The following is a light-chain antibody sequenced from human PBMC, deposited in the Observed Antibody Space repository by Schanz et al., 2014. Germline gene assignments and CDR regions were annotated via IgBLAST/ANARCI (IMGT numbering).Light chain of an antibody. CDR3: QQYYSIPLT. V-gene: IGKV4-1*01. CDR1: QSVLYRSTNKNY. CDR2: WAS. J-gene: IGKJ4*01. Sequence: DIVVTQSPDSLALSLGERATIHCKPSQSVLYRSTNKNYLAWYQHKPGQPPKLLIHWASTRESGVPDRFSGSGSGTDFTLTISSLQAEDLAVYYCQQYYSIPLTFGGGTKVEIK.